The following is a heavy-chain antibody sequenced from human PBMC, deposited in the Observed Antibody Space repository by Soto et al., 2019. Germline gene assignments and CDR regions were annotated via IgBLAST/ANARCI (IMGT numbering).Heavy chain of an antibody. CDR3: ARDLHTMAPREYYFDY. D-gene: IGHD3-10*01. Sequence: PGGSLRLSCAASGFTFSSYSMNWVRQAPGKGLEWVSSISSSSSYIYYADSVKGRFTISRDNAKNSLYLQMNSLRAEDTAVYYCARDLHTMAPREYYFDYWGQGTLVTVSS. CDR1: GFTFSSYS. J-gene: IGHJ4*02. V-gene: IGHV3-21*01. CDR2: ISSSSSYI.